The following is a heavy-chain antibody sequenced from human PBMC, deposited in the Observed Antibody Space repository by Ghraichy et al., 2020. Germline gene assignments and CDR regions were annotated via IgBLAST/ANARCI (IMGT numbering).Heavy chain of an antibody. CDR1: GASISSGGYS. Sequence: SQTLSLTCAVSGASISSGGYSWTWIRQPPGKGLEWIGYLYHSGTTSYNPSLKSRVSISVDRSKNQFSLKVSSVTAADTAVYFCARVGNGDYGYSFDYWGQGILVTVSS. J-gene: IGHJ4*02. V-gene: IGHV4-30-2*01. D-gene: IGHD4-17*01. CDR2: LYHSGTT. CDR3: ARVGNGDYGYSFDY.